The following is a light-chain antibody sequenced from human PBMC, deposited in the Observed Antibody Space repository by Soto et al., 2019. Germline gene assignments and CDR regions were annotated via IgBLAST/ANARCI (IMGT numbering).Light chain of an antibody. CDR2: AAS. CDR1: QSISSY. CDR3: QQSYSTLPYT. Sequence: DIQMTQSPSSLSASVGDRVTITCRASQSISSYLNWYRQKPGKAPKLLIYAASSLQSGVPSRFSGSGSGTDFTLTIISLQPEDFATYYCQQSYSTLPYTFGQGTKLEIK. V-gene: IGKV1-39*01. J-gene: IGKJ2*01.